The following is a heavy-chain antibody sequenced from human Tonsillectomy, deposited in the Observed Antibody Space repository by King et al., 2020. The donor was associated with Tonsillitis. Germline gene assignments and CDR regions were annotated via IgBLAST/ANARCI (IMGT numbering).Heavy chain of an antibody. D-gene: IGHD3-22*01. CDR1: GFTFSHYP. Sequence: VQLVESGGGLEQPGGSLRLSCAASGFTFSHYPMSWVRQAPGRGLEWVSLISTSGTNTHYAYFVRGRVTISRDDPKNTLYMQMNNLRAEDTAVYYCAIDFDSSGSYSNWFGPWGQGTLVTVSS. CDR2: ISTSGTNT. CDR3: AIDFDSSGSYSNWFGP. V-gene: IGHV3-23*04. J-gene: IGHJ5*02.